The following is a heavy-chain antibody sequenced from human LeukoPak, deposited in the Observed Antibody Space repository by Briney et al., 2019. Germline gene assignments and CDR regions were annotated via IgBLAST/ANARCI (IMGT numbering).Heavy chain of an antibody. J-gene: IGHJ6*02. CDR3: ARDLRALTYYYDSSGYHYLPYYGMDV. D-gene: IGHD3-22*01. CDR2: INPSGGST. CDR1: GYTFTSYY. Sequence: ASVKVSCKASGYTFTSYYMHWVRQAPGQVLEWMGIINPSGGSTSYAQKFQGRVTMTRDTSTSTVYMELSSLRSEDTAVYYCARDLRALTYYYDSSGYHYLPYYGMDVWGQGTTVTVSS. V-gene: IGHV1-46*01.